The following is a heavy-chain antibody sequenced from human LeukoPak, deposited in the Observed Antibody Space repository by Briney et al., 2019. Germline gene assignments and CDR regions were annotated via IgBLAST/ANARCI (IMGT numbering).Heavy chain of an antibody. D-gene: IGHD5-24*01. Sequence: ASVKVSCKASGYTFTTYGITWVRQAPGQGLEWMGWISAYNGNTNYAQKLQGRVTMTTDTSTSTAYMELRSLRSDDTAVYYCAKALVDGYKELGYWGQGTLVTVSS. CDR1: GYTFTTYG. CDR2: ISAYNGNT. J-gene: IGHJ4*02. V-gene: IGHV1-18*01. CDR3: AKALVDGYKELGY.